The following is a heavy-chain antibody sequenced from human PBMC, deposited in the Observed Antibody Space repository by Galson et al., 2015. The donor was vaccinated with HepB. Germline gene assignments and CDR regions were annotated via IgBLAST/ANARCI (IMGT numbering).Heavy chain of an antibody. CDR3: AKRYCSSTSCYLGY. V-gene: IGHV3-11*03. CDR1: GFTFSDYY. D-gene: IGHD2-2*01. Sequence: SLRLSCAASGFTFSDYYMSWLRQAPGKGLEWVSYISSSSSYTNYADSVKGRFTISRDNAKNSLYLQMNSLGAEDTAVYYCAKRYCSSTSCYLGYWGQGTLVTVSS. J-gene: IGHJ4*02. CDR2: ISSSSSYT.